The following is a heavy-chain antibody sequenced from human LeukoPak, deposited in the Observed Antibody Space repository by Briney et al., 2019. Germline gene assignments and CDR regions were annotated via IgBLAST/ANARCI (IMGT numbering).Heavy chain of an antibody. Sequence: GGSLRLSCVSSGSGFTFTRYAMSWVRQAPGKGLQWVATISASGGETNYADSVKGRFTISRDNSNYILYLQMNSLTDADTAVYYCAKDPLRYFDWLTYWGQGTLVTVSS. CDR2: ISASGGET. J-gene: IGHJ4*02. V-gene: IGHV3-23*01. CDR3: AKDPLRYFDWLTY. D-gene: IGHD3-9*01. CDR1: GFTFTRYA.